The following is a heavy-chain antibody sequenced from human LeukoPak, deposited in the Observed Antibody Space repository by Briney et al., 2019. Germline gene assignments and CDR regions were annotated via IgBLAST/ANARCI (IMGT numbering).Heavy chain of an antibody. CDR3: ARDSGMVRGTVDY. V-gene: IGHV1-46*01. CDR1: GYTFTSYY. D-gene: IGHD3-10*01. Sequence: PGASVKVSCKSSGYTFTSYYMYWVRQAPGQGLEWMGIINPSGGSTSYAQKFRGRVTMTRDTSTSTVYMELSSLRSEDTAVYYCARDSGMVRGTVDYWGQGTLVTVSS. CDR2: INPSGGST. J-gene: IGHJ4*02.